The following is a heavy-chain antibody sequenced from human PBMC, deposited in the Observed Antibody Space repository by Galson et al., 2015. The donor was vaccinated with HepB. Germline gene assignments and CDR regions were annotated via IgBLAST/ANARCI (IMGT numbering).Heavy chain of an antibody. V-gene: IGHV3-30*18. CDR2: ISYDGSSE. D-gene: IGHD5-24*01. J-gene: IGHJ4*02. Sequence: SLRLSCAASGFTFTNYNIHWIRHAPGKGLEWVALISYDGSSEHYAESVRGRFTISRDDSRNTVYLQMNSLRPDDTAMYYCAKGLDMATIWTYSDYWGQGTLVTVSS. CDR1: GFTFTNYN. CDR3: AKGLDMATIWTYSDY.